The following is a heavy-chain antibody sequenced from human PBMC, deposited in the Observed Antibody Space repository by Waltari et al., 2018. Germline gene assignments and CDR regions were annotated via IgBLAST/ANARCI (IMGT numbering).Heavy chain of an antibody. J-gene: IGHJ5*02. CDR1: GGSISSSSSY. V-gene: IGHV4-39*01. CDR3: ATQQLDISAGNWFDP. D-gene: IGHD6-13*01. CDR2: NYYSGST. Sequence: QLQLQESGPGLVKPSETLSLPCTVSGGSISSSSSYWGWIRQPPGKGLEWIGSNYYSGSTYYNPSLKRRVTISVDTSKNQFSLKLSSVTAADTAVYYCATQQLDISAGNWFDPWGQGTLVTVSS.